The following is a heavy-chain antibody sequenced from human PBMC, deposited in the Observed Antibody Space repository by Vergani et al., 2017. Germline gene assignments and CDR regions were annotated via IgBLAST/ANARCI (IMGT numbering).Heavy chain of an antibody. J-gene: IGHJ3*02. D-gene: IGHD2-15*01. CDR1: GGSISSSNW. CDR3: ARDQDIVVVVAARGRVAFDI. Sequence: QVQLQESGPGLVKTSGTLSLTCAVSGGSISSSNWWSWVRQPPGKGLEWIGEIYHSGSTNYNPSLKSRVTISVDKSKNQFSLKLSSVTAADTAVYYCARDQDIVVVVAARGRVAFDIWGQGTMVTVSS. V-gene: IGHV4-4*02. CDR2: IYHSGST.